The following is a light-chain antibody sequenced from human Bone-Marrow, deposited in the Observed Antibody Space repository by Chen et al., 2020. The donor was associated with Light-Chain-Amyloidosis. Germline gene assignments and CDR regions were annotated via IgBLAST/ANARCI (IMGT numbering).Light chain of an antibody. Sequence: NFMLTQPHSVSESPGKTVTIPSTRSSGSMATNYVQWYQQRPGSSPTTVIYEDDQRPSGVPDRFSGSIDRSSNSASLTISGLKTEDEADYYCQSYQGSSQGVFGGGTKLTVL. CDR1: SGSMATNY. J-gene: IGLJ3*02. CDR2: EDD. CDR3: QSYQGSSQGV. V-gene: IGLV6-57*01.